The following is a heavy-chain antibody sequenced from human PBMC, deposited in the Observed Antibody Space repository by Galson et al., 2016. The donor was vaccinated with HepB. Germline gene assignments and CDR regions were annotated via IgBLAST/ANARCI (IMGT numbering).Heavy chain of an antibody. V-gene: IGHV3-23*01. D-gene: IGHD3-16*01. CDR1: GFTFSSYS. CDR2: ISGSGDSK. CDR3: ARDDDGIGVMPLLY. J-gene: IGHJ4*02. Sequence: SLRLSCAASGFTFSSYSMTWVRQAPGKGLEWVSSISGSGDSKNYRDSVRGRFAISRDNSKNTLYLQVNGLRAEDTAVYYCARDDDGIGVMPLLYWGQGTLLTVSS.